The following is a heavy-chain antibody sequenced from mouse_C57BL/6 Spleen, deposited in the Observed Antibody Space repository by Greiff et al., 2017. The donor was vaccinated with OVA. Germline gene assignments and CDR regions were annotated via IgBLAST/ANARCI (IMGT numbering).Heavy chain of an antibody. Sequence: EVKVVESGGGLVQPGGSMKLSCVASGFTFSNYWMNWVRQSPEKGLEWVAQIRLKSDNYATHYAESVKGRFTISRDDSKSSVYLQMNNLRAEDTGIYYCTVMGYYSFAYWGQGTLVTVSA. V-gene: IGHV6-3*01. CDR3: TVMGYYSFAY. J-gene: IGHJ3*01. CDR2: IRLKSDNYAT. D-gene: IGHD2-1*01. CDR1: GFTFSNYW.